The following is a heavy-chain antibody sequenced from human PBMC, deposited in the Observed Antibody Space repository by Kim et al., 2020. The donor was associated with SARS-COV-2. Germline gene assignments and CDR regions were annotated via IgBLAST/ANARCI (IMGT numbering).Heavy chain of an antibody. V-gene: IGHV4-31*03. CDR2: IYYSGST. Sequence: SETLSLTCTVSGGSISSGGYYWSWIRQHPGKGLEWIGYIYYSGSTYYNPSLKSRVTISVDTSKNQFSLKLSSVTAADTAVYYCARLRGGEEGPNFDYWGQGTLVTVSS. CDR3: ARLRGGEEGPNFDY. CDR1: GGSISSGGYY. J-gene: IGHJ4*02. D-gene: IGHD2-15*01.